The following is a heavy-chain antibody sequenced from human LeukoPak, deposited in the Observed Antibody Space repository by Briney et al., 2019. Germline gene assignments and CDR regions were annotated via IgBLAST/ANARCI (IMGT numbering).Heavy chain of an antibody. J-gene: IGHJ6*03. CDR3: ARGGSRLWRIPYYYYMDV. CDR2: IYYSGST. Sequence: SETLSLTCTVSGGSISSSSYYWGWIRQPPGKGLEWIGSIYYSGSTYYNPSLKSRVTISVDTSKNQFSLKLSSVTAADTAVYYCARGGSRLWRIPYYYYMDVWGKGTTVTVSS. D-gene: IGHD3-3*01. CDR1: GGSISSSSYY. V-gene: IGHV4-39*01.